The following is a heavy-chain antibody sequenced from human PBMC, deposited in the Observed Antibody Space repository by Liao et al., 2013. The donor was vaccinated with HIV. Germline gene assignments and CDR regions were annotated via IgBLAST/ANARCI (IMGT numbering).Heavy chain of an antibody. CDR1: GGSISSYY. Sequence: QVQLQESGPGLVKPSETLSLTCTVSGGSISSYYWSWIRQPAGKGLEWIGRIYTSGSTNYNPSLKSRVTMSVDTSKNQFSLKLSSVTAADTAVYYCARAVNIVATNYYYYYYMDVWGKGTTVTVSS. V-gene: IGHV4-4*07. J-gene: IGHJ6*03. CDR3: ARAVNIVATNYYYYYYMDV. CDR2: IYTSGST. D-gene: IGHD5-12*01.